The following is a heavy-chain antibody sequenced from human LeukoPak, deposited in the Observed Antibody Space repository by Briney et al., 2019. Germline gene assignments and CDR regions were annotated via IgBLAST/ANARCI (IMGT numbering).Heavy chain of an antibody. J-gene: IGHJ4*02. Sequence: GGSLRLSCAASGFTFSDYYMSWIRQAPGKGLEWVSYISSSGSTMYYADSVKGRFTISRDNSKNTLYLQMNSLRAEDTAVYYCARTDDYYYGSGSYYNGGYYFDYWGQGTLVTVSS. D-gene: IGHD3-10*01. CDR2: ISSSGSTM. CDR1: GFTFSDYY. V-gene: IGHV3-11*04. CDR3: ARTDDYYYGSGSYYNGGYYFDY.